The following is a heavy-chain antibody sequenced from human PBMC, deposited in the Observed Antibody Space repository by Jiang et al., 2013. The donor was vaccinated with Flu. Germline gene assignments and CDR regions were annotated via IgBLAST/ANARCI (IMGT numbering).Heavy chain of an antibody. CDR1: GGSISIYY. J-gene: IGHJ4*02. Sequence: PGLVKPSETLSLTCTISGGSISIYYWSWIQQPPGKGLEWIGYVYYNGNTNYNPSLKSRVTISVDTSKNQFSLRLSSVTAADTAVYFCASVPHSSSDYWGQGTLVTVSS. CDR2: VYYNGNT. CDR3: ASVPHSSSDY. D-gene: IGHD6-13*01. V-gene: IGHV4-59*01.